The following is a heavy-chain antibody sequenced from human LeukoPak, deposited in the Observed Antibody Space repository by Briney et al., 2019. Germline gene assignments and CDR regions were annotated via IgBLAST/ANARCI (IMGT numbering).Heavy chain of an antibody. V-gene: IGHV3-23*01. J-gene: IGHJ4*02. CDR1: GFTFRDYA. CDR3: AKEGCTGTNCYINC. CDR2: IGGSGGST. D-gene: IGHD2-2*02. Sequence: GVSLRLSCAASGFTFRDYATSWVRQTPGKGLEWVSVIGGSGGSTYYADSVKGRFTISRDDSKNTLYLQMNSLRAEDTAGYHCAKEGCTGTNCYINCWGQGTLVTVSS.